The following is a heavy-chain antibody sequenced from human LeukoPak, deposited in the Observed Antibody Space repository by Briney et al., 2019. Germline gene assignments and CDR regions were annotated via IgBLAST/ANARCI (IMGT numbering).Heavy chain of an antibody. Sequence: SETLSLTCTVSGGSISSYYWSWLRQPPGKGLEWIGYIYYSGSTNYNPSLKSRVTISVDTSKNQFSLKLSSVTAADTAVYYCARTEDYYDSSGYYHSPYYFDYWGQGTLLTVPS. D-gene: IGHD3-22*01. V-gene: IGHV4-59*01. J-gene: IGHJ4*02. CDR1: GGSISSYY. CDR2: IYYSGST. CDR3: ARTEDYYDSSGYYHSPYYFDY.